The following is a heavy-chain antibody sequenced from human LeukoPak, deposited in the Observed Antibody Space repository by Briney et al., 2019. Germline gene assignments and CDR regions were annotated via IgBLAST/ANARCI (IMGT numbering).Heavy chain of an antibody. CDR3: VKGGGNVRRYFEY. D-gene: IGHD4-23*01. Sequence: GGSLRLFCAASGFTFSCYAMTWVRQAPGKGLEWVSSISVNGGTTYYADSVKGRFTISRDSSKNTLYLQMNSLRAEDTAVYYCVKGGGNVRRYFEYWGQGTLVTVSS. J-gene: IGHJ4*02. V-gene: IGHV3-23*01. CDR2: ISVNGGTT. CDR1: GFTFSCYA.